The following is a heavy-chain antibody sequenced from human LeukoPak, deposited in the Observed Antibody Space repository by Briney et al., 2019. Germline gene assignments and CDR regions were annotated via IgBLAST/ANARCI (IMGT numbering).Heavy chain of an antibody. CDR1: GFTFSNAW. CDR2: IKSKTDGGTT. D-gene: IGHD6-19*01. J-gene: IGHJ4*02. Sequence: PGGSLRLSCAASGFTFSNAWMSWVRQAPGKGLEWVGRIKSKTDGGTTDYAAPVKGGFTISRDDSKNTLYLQMNSLKTEDTAVYYCTTAVGSSGWYSGFDYWGQGTLVTVSS. V-gene: IGHV3-15*01. CDR3: TTAVGSSGWYSGFDY.